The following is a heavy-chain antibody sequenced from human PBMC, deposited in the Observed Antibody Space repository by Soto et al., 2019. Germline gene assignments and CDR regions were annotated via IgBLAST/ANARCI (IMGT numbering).Heavy chain of an antibody. D-gene: IGHD6-19*01. CDR3: ARELSSGWYVDY. J-gene: IGHJ4*02. CDR1: GGSISSSSYY. V-gene: IGHV4-39*02. CDR2: IYYSGST. Sequence: PSETLSLTCTVSGGSISSSSYYWGWIRQPPGKGLEWIGSIYYSGSTYYNPSLKSRVTISVDTSKNQFSLKLSSVTAADTAVYYCARELSSGWYVDYWGRGTLVTVSS.